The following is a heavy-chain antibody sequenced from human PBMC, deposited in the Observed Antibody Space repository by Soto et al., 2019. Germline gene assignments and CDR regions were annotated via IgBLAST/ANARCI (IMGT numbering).Heavy chain of an antibody. D-gene: IGHD1-26*01. Sequence: PGGSLRLSCTGSGFTFGAYTMSWVRQAPGKGLEWVGSIRSTAYGAPTDVAASVKGRFTISRDDSNGTAYLQMNSLKTEDAAVYYCITTYSGTPARPYLDLWGQGTPVTVSS. CDR3: ITTYSGTPARPYLDL. CDR1: GFTFGAYT. CDR2: IRSTAYGAPT. J-gene: IGHJ4*02. V-gene: IGHV3-49*04.